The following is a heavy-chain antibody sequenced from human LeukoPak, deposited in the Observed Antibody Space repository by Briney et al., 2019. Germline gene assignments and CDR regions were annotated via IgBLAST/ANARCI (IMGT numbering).Heavy chain of an antibody. CDR2: IYTSGST. CDR3: ARGVAAAGTSSLYYYYYMDV. V-gene: IGHV4-61*02. CDR1: GGSISSSSYY. D-gene: IGHD6-13*01. Sequence: SETLSLTCTVSGGSISSSSYYWGWIRQPAGKGLEWIGRIYTSGSTNYNPSLKSRVTMSVDTSKNQFSLKLSSVTAADTAVYYCARGVAAAGTSSLYYYYYMDVWGKGTTVTISS. J-gene: IGHJ6*03.